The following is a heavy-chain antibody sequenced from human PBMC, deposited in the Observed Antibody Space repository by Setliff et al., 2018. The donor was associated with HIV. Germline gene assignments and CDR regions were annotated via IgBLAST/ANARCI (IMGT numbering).Heavy chain of an antibody. J-gene: IGHJ4*02. Sequence: SLTCGVSGASISNHYWSWVRQSPGKGLEWIGYIYYTGSTNYNPSLKSRIAILLDTSKNQFSLKLSSVTAADTAVYYCATYSASWPDYWGQGTLVTVSS. CDR1: GASISNHY. V-gene: IGHV4-59*08. CDR2: IYYTGST. D-gene: IGHD6-13*01. CDR3: ATYSASWPDY.